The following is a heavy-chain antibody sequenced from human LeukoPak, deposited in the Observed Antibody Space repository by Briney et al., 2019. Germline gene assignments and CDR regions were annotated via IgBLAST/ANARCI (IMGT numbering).Heavy chain of an antibody. CDR3: VRVDKYCSGGSCENYFDF. V-gene: IGHV3-13*01. J-gene: IGHJ4*02. D-gene: IGHD2-15*01. CDR1: GFTFSTYN. CDR2: IDTAGVT. Sequence: GGSLRLSCAASGFTFSTYNMHWVRQATGKGLEGVSAIDTAGVTYFLGSVKGRFIISRDNAKNSVYLQMNTLAAGDTAVYFCVRVDKYCSGGSCENYFDFWGQGTLVTVSS.